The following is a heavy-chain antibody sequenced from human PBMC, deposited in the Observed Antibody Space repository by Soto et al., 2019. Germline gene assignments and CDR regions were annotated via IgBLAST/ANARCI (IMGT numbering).Heavy chain of an antibody. D-gene: IGHD4-17*01. CDR2: IYSGGST. CDR1: GLTVCSNY. J-gene: IGHJ6*02. CDR3: ARVDRNGDLYYYYGMDV. V-gene: IGHV3-53*01. Sequence: GGSLRLSCAASGLTVCSNYMSWVRQAPGKGLEWVSVIYSGGSTYYADSVKGRFTISRDNSKNTLYLQMNSLRAEDTAVYYCARVDRNGDLYYYYGMDVWGQGTTVTVSS.